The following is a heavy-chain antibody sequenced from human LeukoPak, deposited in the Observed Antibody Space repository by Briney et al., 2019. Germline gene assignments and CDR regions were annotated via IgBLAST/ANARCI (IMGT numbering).Heavy chain of an antibody. D-gene: IGHD3-3*01. CDR1: GGSISSYY. J-gene: IGHJ5*02. Sequence: PSETLSLTCTASGGSISSYYWSWIRQPAGKGLEWIGRIYTSGSTNYNPSLKSRVTISVDKSKNQFSLKLSSVTAADTAVYYCARDPKPNYDFWSGSWFDPWGQGTLVTVSS. CDR3: ARDPKPNYDFWSGSWFDP. CDR2: IYTSGST. V-gene: IGHV4-4*07.